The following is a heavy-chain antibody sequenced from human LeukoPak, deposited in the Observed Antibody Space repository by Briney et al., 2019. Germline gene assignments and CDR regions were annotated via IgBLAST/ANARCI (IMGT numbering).Heavy chain of an antibody. CDR3: ARGSLRISDI. D-gene: IGHD3-16*01. Sequence: PSQTLSLTCTVSGGSISSGSYYWSWIRQPAGKGLEWIGRIYTSGSTDYNPSLKSRVTISVDTSKNQFSLKLSSVTAADTAVYYCARGSLRISDIWGQGTMVTVSS. CDR1: GGSISSGSYY. V-gene: IGHV4-61*02. CDR2: IYTSGST. J-gene: IGHJ3*02.